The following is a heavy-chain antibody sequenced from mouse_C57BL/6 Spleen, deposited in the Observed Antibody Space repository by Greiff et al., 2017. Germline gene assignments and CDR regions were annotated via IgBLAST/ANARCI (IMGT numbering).Heavy chain of an antibody. Sequence: EVHLVESGEGLVKPGGSLKLSCAASGFTFSSYAMSWVRQTPEKRLEWVAYISSGGDYIYYADTVKGRFTISRDNARNTLYLQMSSLKSEDTAMYYCTRDEGYSNYYAMDYWVQGTSVTVSS. CDR2: ISSGGDYI. V-gene: IGHV5-9-1*02. CDR1: GFTFSSYA. CDR3: TRDEGYSNYYAMDY. J-gene: IGHJ4*01. D-gene: IGHD2-5*01.